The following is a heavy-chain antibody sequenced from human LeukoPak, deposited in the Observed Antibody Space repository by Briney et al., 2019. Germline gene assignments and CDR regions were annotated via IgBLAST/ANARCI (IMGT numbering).Heavy chain of an antibody. CDR1: GFTFSSYG. D-gene: IGHD1-7*01. J-gene: IGHJ1*01. CDR2: ISGSGGST. Sequence: GRSLRLSCAASGFTFSSYGMHWVRQAPGKGLEWVSAISGSGGSTYYADSVKGRFTISRDNSKNTLYLQMNSLRAEDTAVYYCAKAREYNWNYGYFQHWGQGTLVTVSS. V-gene: IGHV3-23*01. CDR3: AKAREYNWNYGYFQH.